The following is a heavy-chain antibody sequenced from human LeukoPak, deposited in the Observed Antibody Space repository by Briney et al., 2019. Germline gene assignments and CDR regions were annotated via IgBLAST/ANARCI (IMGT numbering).Heavy chain of an antibody. CDR3: ARSTLGIEFGY. CDR2: INAYNTIA. CDR1: GYIFTNYG. Sequence: GASVKVSCKASGYIFTNYGISWVRQAPGQGLEWMGWINAYNTIAYYAEELPGRVTMTSDTSTRTAYMELRKLGTDDTVVYYCARSTLGIEFGYWGQGSLVTVSS. V-gene: IGHV1-18*01. J-gene: IGHJ4*02. D-gene: IGHD7-27*01.